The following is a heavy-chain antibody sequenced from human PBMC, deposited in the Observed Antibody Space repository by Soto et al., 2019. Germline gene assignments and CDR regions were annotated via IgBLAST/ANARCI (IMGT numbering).Heavy chain of an antibody. V-gene: IGHV3-48*02. CDR1: GFTFSSHA. CDR2: ISSTSSTK. CDR3: ARRITMVRGPYNYYGLDV. Sequence: GGVLRLSYAASGFTFSSHAMNWVSKAQGKGLEWDSFISSTSSTKKYADSVKGRFTISRDNAKNSLYLQMSSLREEDTAVYYCARRITMVRGPYNYYGLDVWGQGTTVTVSS. D-gene: IGHD3-10*01. J-gene: IGHJ6*02.